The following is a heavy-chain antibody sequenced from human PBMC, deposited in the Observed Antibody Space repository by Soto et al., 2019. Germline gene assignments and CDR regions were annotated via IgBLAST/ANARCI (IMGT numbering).Heavy chain of an antibody. CDR2: IKQEGSEK. CDR1: GFTFSSYW. J-gene: IGHJ4*02. V-gene: IGHV3-7*01. CDR3: ARESEDLTSNFDY. Sequence: EVQLVESGGGLVQPGGSLRLSCAASGFTFSSYWMTWVRQAPGKGLEWVANIKQEGSEKYYVDSVKGRLTISRDNARNSLYLEMNSLRAEDTAVYYCARESEDLTSNFDYWGQGTLVTVSS.